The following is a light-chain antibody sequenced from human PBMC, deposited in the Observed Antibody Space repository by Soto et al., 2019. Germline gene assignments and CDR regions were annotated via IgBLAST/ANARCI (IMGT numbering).Light chain of an antibody. Sequence: QSELTQPPSVSGTPGQRVSISCTGTSSNLGADYDVHWYQQLPGTAPRLLIFGNSVRPSGVPDRFFGSKSGTSASLAITGLQAEDEAIYYCQSFDSSLSTSIFGAGTKLTVL. CDR3: QSFDSSLSTSI. CDR2: GNS. CDR1: SSNLGADYD. J-gene: IGLJ2*01. V-gene: IGLV1-40*01.